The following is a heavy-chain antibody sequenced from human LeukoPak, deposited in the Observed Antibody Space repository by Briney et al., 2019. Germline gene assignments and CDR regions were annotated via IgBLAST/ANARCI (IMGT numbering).Heavy chain of an antibody. D-gene: IGHD7-27*01. Sequence: GGSLRLSCVASGFTFSSYWMSWVRQAPGRGLEWVANIKQDGSEKYYVDSVKGRFTISRDNAKNSLYLQMNSLRAEDTAVYYCARAWGSNDYWGRGTLVTVSS. J-gene: IGHJ4*02. V-gene: IGHV3-7*01. CDR3: ARAWGSNDY. CDR2: IKQDGSEK. CDR1: GFTFSSYW.